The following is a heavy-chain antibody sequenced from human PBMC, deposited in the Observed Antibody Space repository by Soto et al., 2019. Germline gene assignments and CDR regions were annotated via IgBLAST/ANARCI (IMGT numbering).Heavy chain of an antibody. D-gene: IGHD3-22*01. Sequence: SVKVSCKASGRTFSSYAISWVRQAPGQGLEWMGGIIPIFRTANYAQKFQGRVTITADESTSTAYMELSSLRSEDTAVYYCARGGKKFTDYYDSSGSLYDPYAFDILGQGTMVTVSS. CDR1: GRTFSSYA. CDR3: ARGGKKFTDYYDSSGSLYDPYAFDI. J-gene: IGHJ3*02. V-gene: IGHV1-69*13. CDR2: IIPIFRTA.